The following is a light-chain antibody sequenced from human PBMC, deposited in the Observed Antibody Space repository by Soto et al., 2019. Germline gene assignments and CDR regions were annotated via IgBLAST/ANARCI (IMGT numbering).Light chain of an antibody. V-gene: IGKV3-15*01. J-gene: IGKJ3*01. CDR2: GAS. CDR1: QSVNTN. Sequence: EVMFTKSPVTRSVSPGVRATLSCRASQSVNTNLACYQQKPGQAPRLLIYGASTRATGIPAHFIGNESVAEFTLTASSXQSEDFAVYYCQQYNNWPYTLRPRIKGDIK. CDR3: QQYNNWPYT.